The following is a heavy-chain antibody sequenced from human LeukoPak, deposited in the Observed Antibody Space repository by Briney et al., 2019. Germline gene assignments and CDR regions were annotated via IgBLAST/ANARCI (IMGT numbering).Heavy chain of an antibody. CDR3: ARDGGYCSSTSCYFDY. V-gene: IGHV3-21*01. CDR1: GFTFSSYS. J-gene: IGHJ4*02. D-gene: IGHD2-2*01. Sequence: GGSLRLSCAASGFTFSSYSMNWVRQAPGKGLEWVSSISSSSSYIYYADSVKGRFTISRDNAKNSLYLQMNSLRAEDTAVYYCARDGGYCSSTSCYFDYWGQGTLVTVSS. CDR2: ISSSSSYI.